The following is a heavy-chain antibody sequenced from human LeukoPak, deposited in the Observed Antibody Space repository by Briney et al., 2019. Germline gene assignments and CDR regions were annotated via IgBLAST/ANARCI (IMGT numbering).Heavy chain of an antibody. D-gene: IGHD3-10*01. CDR1: GYTFTSYA. V-gene: IGHV1-3*01. CDR3: ARTMITMVRGVPRGSFDY. CDR2: INAGNGNT. Sequence: VSVQVSCKASGYTFTSYAMHWVRQAPGQRLEWMGWINAGNGNTKYSQKFQGRVTITRDTSASTAYMELSSLRSEDTAVYYCARTMITMVRGVPRGSFDYWGQGTLVTVSS. J-gene: IGHJ4*02.